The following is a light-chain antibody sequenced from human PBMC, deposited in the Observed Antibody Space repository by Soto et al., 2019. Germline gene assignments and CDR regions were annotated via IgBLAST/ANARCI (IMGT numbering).Light chain of an antibody. J-gene: IGLJ1*01. V-gene: IGLV1-47*01. CDR3: AAWDDSLSVYV. CDR1: ISNIGSNP. CDR2: RNN. Sequence: LTHPPPGPGTPGKRATISFSGGISNIGSNPVYWHQQLPGTAPKLLIFRNNQRPSGVPDRFSDSKSGTSASLAISGLRSEDEADYYCAAWDDSLSVYVFGTGTKVTVL.